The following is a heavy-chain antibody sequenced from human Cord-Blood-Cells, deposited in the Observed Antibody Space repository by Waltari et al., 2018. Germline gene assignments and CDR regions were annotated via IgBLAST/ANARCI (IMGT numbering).Heavy chain of an antibody. CDR3: AREGESIAAPNWFDP. CDR1: GGSFSGYY. D-gene: IGHD6-6*01. J-gene: IGHJ5*02. CDR2: INHSGST. Sequence: QVQLQQWGAGRFKPSETLSLTCAVYGGSFSGYYWSWIRQPPGKGLEWIGEINHSGSTNYNPSLKSRVTISVDTSKNQFSLKLSSVTAADTAVYYCAREGESIAAPNWFDPWGQGTLVTVSS. V-gene: IGHV4-34*01.